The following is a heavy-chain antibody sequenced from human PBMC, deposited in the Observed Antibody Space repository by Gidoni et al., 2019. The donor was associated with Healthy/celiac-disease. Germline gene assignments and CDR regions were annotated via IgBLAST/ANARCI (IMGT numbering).Heavy chain of an antibody. CDR2: GTA. D-gene: IGHD5-18*01. CDR3: ARVRWGTAMVTGYYFDY. V-gene: IGHV1-69*01. J-gene: IGHJ4*02. CDR1: GGTFSSYA. Sequence: HVQLVQSEADVNQPGSSVKVSCKASGGTFSSYAICGTANYAQKFQGRVTITADESTSTSYMELSSVRAEDTAVYYCARVRWGTAMVTGYYFDYWGQGTLVTVSS.